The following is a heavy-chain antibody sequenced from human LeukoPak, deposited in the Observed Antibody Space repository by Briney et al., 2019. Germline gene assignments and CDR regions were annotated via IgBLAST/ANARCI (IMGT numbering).Heavy chain of an antibody. CDR2: IRYDGSNK. J-gene: IGHJ5*02. V-gene: IGHV3-30*02. Sequence: SGGSLRLSCAASGFTFSSYGMHWVRQAPGKGREWGAFIRYDGSNKYYADSVKGRFTISRDKSKNTLYLQMNSLRAEDTAVYYCARLVTASNWFDPWGQGTLVTVSS. CDR1: GFTFSSYG. D-gene: IGHD2-21*02. CDR3: ARLVTASNWFDP.